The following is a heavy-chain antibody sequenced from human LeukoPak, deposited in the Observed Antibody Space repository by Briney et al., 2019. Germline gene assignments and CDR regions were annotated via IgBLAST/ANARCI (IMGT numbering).Heavy chain of an antibody. CDR3: ARHLGSTSPFDY. CDR1: DGSISSFY. V-gene: IGHV4-59*08. CDR2: IYYTGNT. D-gene: IGHD2-2*01. J-gene: IGHJ4*02. Sequence: SETLSPTCTVSDGSISSFYWSWIRQPPGKGLEWIGYIYYTGNTNYNPPLKSRVTISADTSKNQFSLKLSSVTAADTAVYYCARHLGSTSPFDYWGQGTLITVSS.